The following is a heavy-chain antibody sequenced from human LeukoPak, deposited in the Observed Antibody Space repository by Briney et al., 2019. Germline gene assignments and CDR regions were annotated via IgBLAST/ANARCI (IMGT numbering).Heavy chain of an antibody. CDR1: GFSFSSYC. V-gene: IGHV3-7*01. CDR2: IKRDGSEK. Sequence: GGSLRLSCAASGFSFSSYCMSWVRQAPGKGLEWVANIKRDGSEKYYVDSVKGRFTISRDNAKNTLYLQMNSLRAEDTAVYYCARDPVRRYDYWGQGTLLTVSS. J-gene: IGHJ4*02. D-gene: IGHD1-1*01. CDR3: ARDPVRRYDY.